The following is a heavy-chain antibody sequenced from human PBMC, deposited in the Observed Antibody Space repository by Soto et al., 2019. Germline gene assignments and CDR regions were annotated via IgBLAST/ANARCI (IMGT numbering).Heavy chain of an antibody. D-gene: IGHD3-3*01. CDR1: GGSISSYY. V-gene: IGHV4-59*01. CDR2: IYYSGST. J-gene: IGHJ6*03. CDR3: ARTLLEWLSPRKDYYYYYYMDV. Sequence: SETLSLTCTVSGGSISSYYWSWIRQPPGKGLEWIGYIYYSGSTNYNPSLKSRVTISVDTSKNQFSLKLSSVTAADTAVYYCARTLLEWLSPRKDYYYYYYMDVWGKGTTVTVSS.